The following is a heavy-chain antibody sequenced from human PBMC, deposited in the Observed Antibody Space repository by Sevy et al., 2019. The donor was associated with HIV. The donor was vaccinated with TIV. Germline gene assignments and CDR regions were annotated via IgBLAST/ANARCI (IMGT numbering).Heavy chain of an antibody. V-gene: IGHV4-59*01. CDR2: IYFTGNT. CDR3: ARDSTTRPRVLDY. Sequence: SKTLSLTCSVSGGSISSYFWTWVRQSPGKGLEWIGNIYFTGNTDYSPSLKSRVTLSLDTSKSQFSVTLKSVTAADTAIYFCARDSTTRPRVLDYWGQGTLVTVSS. CDR1: GGSISSYF. J-gene: IGHJ4*02. D-gene: IGHD1-1*01.